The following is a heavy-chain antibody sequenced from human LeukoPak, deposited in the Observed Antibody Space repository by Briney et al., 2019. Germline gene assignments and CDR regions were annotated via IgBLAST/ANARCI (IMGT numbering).Heavy chain of an antibody. J-gene: IGHJ4*02. D-gene: IGHD2-21*02. CDR3: ARDRCGGDCYASDYFDY. Sequence: PSETLSLTCTVSGGSISSYYWSWIRQPAGKGLEWIGRIYTSGSTHYNPSLKSRVTMSVDTSKNQFSLKLSSVTAADTAVYYCARDRCGGDCYASDYFDYWGQGTLVTVSS. CDR1: GGSISSYY. V-gene: IGHV4-4*07. CDR2: IYTSGST.